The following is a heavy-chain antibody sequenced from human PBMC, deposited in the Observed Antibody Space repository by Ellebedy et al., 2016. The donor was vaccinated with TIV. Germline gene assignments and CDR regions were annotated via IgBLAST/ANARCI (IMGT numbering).Heavy chain of an antibody. CDR2: VSPYNDDR. J-gene: IGHJ4*02. CDR3: AREGGRIVGSTTLFDF. CDR1: GYTFTSYG. D-gene: IGHD1-26*01. Sequence: AASVKVSCKASGYTFTSYGVSWVRRAPGQGLEWMGWVSPYNDDRNYAQKFQGRVTMTADSSTSTSYMELRSLESDDTAVYYCAREGGRIVGSTTLFDFWGQGTLVIVSS. V-gene: IGHV1-18*01.